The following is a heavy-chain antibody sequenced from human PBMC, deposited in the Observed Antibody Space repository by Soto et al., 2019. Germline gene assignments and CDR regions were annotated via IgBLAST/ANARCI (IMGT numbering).Heavy chain of an antibody. V-gene: IGHV5-10-1*01. D-gene: IGHD3-10*01. Sequence: GESLKISCEGSGYSFSSFWISWVRQMPGKGLEWVGRIDPSDSYINYSPSFQGRVTISADKSSSTAYLQWSSLEASDTGIYYCVRRRGYSSSGAFDYWAQGTLVTVSS. CDR3: VRRRGYSSSGAFDY. CDR1: GYSFSSFW. J-gene: IGHJ4*02. CDR2: IDPSDSYI.